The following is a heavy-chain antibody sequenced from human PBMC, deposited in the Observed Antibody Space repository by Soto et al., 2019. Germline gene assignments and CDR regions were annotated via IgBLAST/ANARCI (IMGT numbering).Heavy chain of an antibody. CDR3: ARELFGRSVWFDP. CDR2: IYYSGST. CDR1: GGSISSYY. D-gene: IGHD3-10*01. V-gene: IGHV4-59*01. J-gene: IGHJ5*02. Sequence: QVQLQESGPGLVKPSETLSLTCTVSGGSISSYYWSWIRQPPGKGLEWSGYIYYSGSTNYNPSLKSRVTISVDTSKNHFSLKLSSVTAADTAVYYCARELFGRSVWFDPWGQGTLVTVSS.